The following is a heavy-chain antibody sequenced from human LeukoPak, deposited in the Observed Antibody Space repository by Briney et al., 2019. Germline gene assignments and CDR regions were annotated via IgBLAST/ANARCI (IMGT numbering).Heavy chain of an antibody. Sequence: SETLSLTCGVSGGSITRTNWWSWVRQPPGQGLEWIGEVSLTGLTNYNPSLSSRVIMALDTSKNHLSLNLTSVTAADTAVYYCTRENGAFSPFGYWGQGTLVTVPS. J-gene: IGHJ4*02. CDR2: VSLTGLT. CDR3: TRENGAFSPFGY. CDR1: GGSITRTNW. V-gene: IGHV4-4*02. D-gene: IGHD2-8*01.